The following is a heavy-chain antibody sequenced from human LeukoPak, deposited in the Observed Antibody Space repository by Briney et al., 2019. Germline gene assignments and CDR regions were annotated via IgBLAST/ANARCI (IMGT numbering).Heavy chain of an antibody. CDR1: GGSISSGGYS. Sequence: PSETLSLTCAVSGGSISSGGYSWSWIRQPPGKGLEWIGYIYYSGSTYYNPSLKSRVTISVDTSKNQFSLKLSSVTAADTAVYYCARDGGYSYGYNWFDPWGQGTLVTVSS. CDR3: ARDGGYSYGYNWFDP. J-gene: IGHJ5*02. D-gene: IGHD5-18*01. CDR2: IYYSGST. V-gene: IGHV4-30-4*07.